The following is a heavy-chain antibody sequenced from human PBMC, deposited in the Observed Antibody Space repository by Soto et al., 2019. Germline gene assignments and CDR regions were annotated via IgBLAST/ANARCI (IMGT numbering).Heavy chain of an antibody. J-gene: IGHJ4*02. CDR2: INHSGST. Sequence: SETLSLTCAVYGGSFSGYYWSWIRQPPGKGLEWIGEINHSGSTNYNPSLKSRVTISVDTSKNQFSLKLSSVTAADTAVYYCARTRGYHTMYYFDYWGQGTLVTVSS. CDR3: ARTRGYHTMYYFDY. V-gene: IGHV4-34*01. D-gene: IGHD3-10*02. CDR1: GGSFSGYY.